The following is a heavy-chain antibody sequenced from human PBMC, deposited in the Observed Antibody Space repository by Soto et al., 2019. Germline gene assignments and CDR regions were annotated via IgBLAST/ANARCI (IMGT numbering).Heavy chain of an antibody. D-gene: IGHD5-12*01. J-gene: IGHJ4*02. CDR1: GFTFCSCT. Sequence: GGSLRLSCAASGFTFCSCTRHWVRQAPGKGLEWMAVISYDGSNKYYADAVKGPCTLSRDNSKNTLSLQMYSQSAEDRALHCCARDRWLQLPDNWGQATLVTVS. CDR2: ISYDGSNK. V-gene: IGHV3-30-3*01. CDR3: ARDRWLQLPDN.